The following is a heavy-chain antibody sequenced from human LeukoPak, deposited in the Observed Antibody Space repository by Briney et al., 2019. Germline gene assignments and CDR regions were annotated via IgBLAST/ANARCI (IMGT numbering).Heavy chain of an antibody. D-gene: IGHD2-2*01. CDR2: INPNSGGT. Sequence: ASVKVSCKASGYTFTGYYMHWVRQAPGQGLEWMGRINPNSGGTNYAQKSQGRVTMTRDTSISTAYMELSRLRSDDTAVYYCAILGYCSSTSCLQFDPWGQGTLVTVSS. J-gene: IGHJ5*02. V-gene: IGHV1-2*06. CDR3: AILGYCSSTSCLQFDP. CDR1: GYTFTGYY.